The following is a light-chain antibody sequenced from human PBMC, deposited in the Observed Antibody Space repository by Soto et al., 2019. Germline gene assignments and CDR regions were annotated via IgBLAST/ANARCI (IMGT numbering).Light chain of an antibody. Sequence: EIVLTQSPGTLSLSPGERATLSCRASQSVSSSYLVWYQQKPGQPPRLLIYGASTRATGIPDRFSGSGSGTDFTLTISRLEPEDFAVYSCQQYGSSPRTFGQGTKV. J-gene: IGKJ1*01. CDR3: QQYGSSPRT. CDR1: QSVSSSY. V-gene: IGKV3-20*01. CDR2: GAS.